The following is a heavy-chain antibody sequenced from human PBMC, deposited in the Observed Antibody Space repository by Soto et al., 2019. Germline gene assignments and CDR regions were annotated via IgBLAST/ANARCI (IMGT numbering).Heavy chain of an antibody. J-gene: IGHJ4*02. CDR3: AKLPGIAVAGTEYYFDY. Sequence: EVQLVESGGGLVQPGGSLRLSCAASGFTFSSYEMNWVRQAPGKGLEWVSYISSSGSTIYYADSVQGRFTISRDNAKNSLYLQMNSLRAEDTAVYYCAKLPGIAVAGTEYYFDYWGQGTLVTVSS. CDR2: ISSSGSTI. V-gene: IGHV3-48*03. D-gene: IGHD6-19*01. CDR1: GFTFSSYE.